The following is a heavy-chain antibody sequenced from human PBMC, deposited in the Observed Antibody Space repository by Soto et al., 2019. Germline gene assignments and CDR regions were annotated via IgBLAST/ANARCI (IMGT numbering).Heavy chain of an antibody. V-gene: IGHV3-13*01. CDR1: GFTFSSYD. D-gene: IGHD3-3*01. Sequence: GGSLRLSCEASGFTFSSYDMHWVRQVTGKGLEWVSAIDSIGDTYYSGSVKGRFTISREDAKNSLHLQMNSLRAEDTAVYYCARDDNGFWRGLFDYCAKGALVTVDS. CDR3: ARDDNGFWRGLFDY. CDR2: IDSIGDT. J-gene: IGHJ4*02.